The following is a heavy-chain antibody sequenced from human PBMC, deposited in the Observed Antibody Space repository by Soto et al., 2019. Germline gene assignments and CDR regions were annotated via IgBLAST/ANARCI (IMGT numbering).Heavy chain of an antibody. V-gene: IGHV4-34*01. CDR3: VRGGIVVVPAAKRRPFDY. D-gene: IGHD2-2*01. Sequence: QVQLQQWGAGLLKPSETLSLTCAVYGGSFSGYYWSWIRQPPGKGLEWIGEINHSGSTNYNPSLKSRVTISVDTSKTQFSLKLSSVTAADTAVYYCVRGGIVVVPAAKRRPFDYWGQGTLVTVSS. CDR2: INHSGST. J-gene: IGHJ4*02. CDR1: GGSFSGYY.